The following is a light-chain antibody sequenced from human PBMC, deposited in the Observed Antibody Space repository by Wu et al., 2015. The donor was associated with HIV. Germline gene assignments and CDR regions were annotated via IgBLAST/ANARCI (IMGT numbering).Light chain of an antibody. V-gene: IGKV3-20*01. CDR2: GAS. Sequence: EIVLTQSPGTLSLSPGERATLSCRASQSVSSSYLAWYQQKPGQAPRLLIYGASSRATGIPDRFSGSGSGTDFTLTISRLEPEDFAVYYCQQSNNWPPWTFGQGTKVEIK. CDR1: QSVSSSY. J-gene: IGKJ1*01. CDR3: QQSNNWPPWT.